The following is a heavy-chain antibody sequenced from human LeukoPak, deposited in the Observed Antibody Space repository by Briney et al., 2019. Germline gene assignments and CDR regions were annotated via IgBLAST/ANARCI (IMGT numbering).Heavy chain of an antibody. J-gene: IGHJ5*02. CDR3: ANSKYSSSWYPTLEHEHNWFDP. V-gene: IGHV1-69*05. CDR1: GGTFSSYA. CDR2: IIPIFGTA. Sequence: SVKVSCKASGGTFSSYAISWVRQAPGQGLEWMGGIIPIFGTANYAQKFQGRVTITTDESTSTAYMELSSLRSEDTAVYYCANSKYSSSWYPTLEHEHNWFDPWGPGTLVTVSS. D-gene: IGHD6-13*01.